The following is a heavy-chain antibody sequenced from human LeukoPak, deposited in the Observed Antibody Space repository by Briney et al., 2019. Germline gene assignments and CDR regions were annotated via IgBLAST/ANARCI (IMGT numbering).Heavy chain of an antibody. V-gene: IGHV3-23*01. CDR3: AKALGLNTYFDY. CDR1: GFTFSSYA. Sequence: GGPLRLSCAASGFTFSSYAMSWVRQAPGKGLEWVSAISGSGGSTYYADSVRGRFTISRDNSKNTLYLQMNSLRAEDTAVYYCAKALGLNTYFDYWGQGTLVTVSS. J-gene: IGHJ4*02. D-gene: IGHD3/OR15-3a*01. CDR2: ISGSGGST.